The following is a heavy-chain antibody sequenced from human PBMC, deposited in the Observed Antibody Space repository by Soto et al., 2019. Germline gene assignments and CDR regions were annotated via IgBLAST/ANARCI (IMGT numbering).Heavy chain of an antibody. CDR1: GGTFSSYT. D-gene: IGHD2-2*01. CDR2: IIPILGIA. CDR3: ARVRDVVVPAASLDAFAI. J-gene: IGHJ3*02. Sequence: GASVKVSCKASGGTFSSYTISWVRQAPGQGLEWMGRIIPILGIANYAQKFQGRVTITADKSTSTAYMELSSLRSEDTAVYYCARVRDVVVPAASLDAFAIWGQGTMVTVSS. V-gene: IGHV1-69*02.